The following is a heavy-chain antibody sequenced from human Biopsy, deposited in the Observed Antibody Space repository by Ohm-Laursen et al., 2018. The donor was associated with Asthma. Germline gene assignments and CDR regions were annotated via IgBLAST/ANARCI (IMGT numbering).Heavy chain of an antibody. CDR1: GFTVSTNG. J-gene: IGHJ4*02. CDR3: AKRRGYSDLTDFDH. Sequence: SLRLSCSASGFTVSTNGMSWVRQPPGKGLEWVAVVSYDGGVVHYADSMKGRFTISRDNAKSTLYLQMNRLRTDDTAVYFCAKRRGYSDLTDFDHWGQGTLVTVSS. CDR2: VSYDGGVV. D-gene: IGHD3-3*01. V-gene: IGHV3-30*18.